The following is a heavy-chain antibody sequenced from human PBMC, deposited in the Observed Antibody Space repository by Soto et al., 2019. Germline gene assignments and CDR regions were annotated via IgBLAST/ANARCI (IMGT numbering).Heavy chain of an antibody. CDR1: GYTFTSYD. CDR2: MNPNSGNT. Sequence: ASVKVSCKASGYTFTSYDINWVRQATGQGLEWMGWMNPNSGNTGYAQKFQGRVTMTRNTSISTAYMELSSLRSEDTAVYYCARVVVAAPRNNWFDPWGQGTLVTVSS. CDR3: ARVVVAAPRNNWFDP. V-gene: IGHV1-8*01. D-gene: IGHD2-15*01. J-gene: IGHJ5*02.